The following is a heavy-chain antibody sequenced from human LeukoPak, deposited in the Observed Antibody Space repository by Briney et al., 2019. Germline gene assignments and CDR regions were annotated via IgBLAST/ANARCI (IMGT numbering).Heavy chain of an antibody. CDR1: GYTFTSYG. D-gene: IGHD6-19*01. J-gene: IGHJ6*03. Sequence: EASVKVSCKASGYTFTSYGISWVRQAPGQGLEWMGWISAYNGNTNYAQKLQGRVTMTTDTSTSTAYMELRSLRSDDTAVYYCARAVADPYYYYYYMDVWGKGTTVTISS. CDR2: ISAYNGNT. CDR3: ARAVADPYYYYYYMDV. V-gene: IGHV1-18*01.